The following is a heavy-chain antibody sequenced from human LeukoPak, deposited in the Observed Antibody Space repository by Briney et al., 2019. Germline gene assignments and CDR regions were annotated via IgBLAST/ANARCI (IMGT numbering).Heavy chain of an antibody. Sequence: GASVKVSCKASGGTFSSYAIRWLRQAPAQGLEWMGGIIPIFGTANYAQKYQCRVTITADESTSTACMELSSLRSEDTAVYYCARSGLRAAHFDYWGQGTLVTVSS. CDR1: GGTFSSYA. J-gene: IGHJ4*02. V-gene: IGHV1-69*13. CDR3: ARSGLRAAHFDY. CDR2: IIPIFGTA. D-gene: IGHD6-6*01.